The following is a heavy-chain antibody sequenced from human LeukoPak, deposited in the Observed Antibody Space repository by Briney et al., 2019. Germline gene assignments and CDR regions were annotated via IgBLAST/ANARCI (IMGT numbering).Heavy chain of an antibody. CDR1: GFTFSSYG. Sequence: GGSLRLSCAASGFTFSSYGMHWVRQAPGEGLEWVAVISYDGSNKYYADSVKGRFTISRDNSKNTLYLQMNSLRAEDTAVYYCAKDEVWFGELNYYFDYWGQGTLVTVSS. J-gene: IGHJ4*02. CDR3: AKDEVWFGELNYYFDY. D-gene: IGHD3-10*01. CDR2: ISYDGSNK. V-gene: IGHV3-30*18.